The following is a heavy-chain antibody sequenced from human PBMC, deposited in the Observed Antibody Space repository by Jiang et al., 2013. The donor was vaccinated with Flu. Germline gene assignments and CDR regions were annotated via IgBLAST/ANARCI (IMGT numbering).Heavy chain of an antibody. J-gene: IGHJ6*02. D-gene: IGHD2-2*02. Sequence: PGESLKISCKGSGYTFSSYWIGWVRQMPGKGLEWMGIIYPGDSNTTYSPSFQGQVTISADKSISTAYLQWSSLKASDTAMYYCARQSCTSTSCYNGVMDVWGQGTTVTVSS. CDR2: IYPGDSNT. CDR3: ARQSCTSTSCYNGVMDV. CDR1: GYTFSSYW. V-gene: IGHV5-51*01.